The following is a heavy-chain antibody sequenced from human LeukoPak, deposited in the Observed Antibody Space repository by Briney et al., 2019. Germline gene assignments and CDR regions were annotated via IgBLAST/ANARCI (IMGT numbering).Heavy chain of an antibody. CDR2: IWYDGSNK. CDR1: GFTFSSYG. CDR3: ATEKRPYSGSYTFDY. V-gene: IGHV3-33*01. Sequence: PGGSLRLSCAASGFTFSSYGMHWVRQAPGKGLGWVAVIWYDGSNKYYADSVKGRFTISRDNSKNTLYLQMNSLRAEDTAVYYCATEKRPYSGSYTFDYWGQGTLVTVSS. D-gene: IGHD1-26*01. J-gene: IGHJ4*02.